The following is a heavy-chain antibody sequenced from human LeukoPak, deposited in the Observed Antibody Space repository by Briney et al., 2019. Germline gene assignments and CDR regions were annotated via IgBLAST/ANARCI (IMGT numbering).Heavy chain of an antibody. CDR1: GFTFDDYA. Sequence: GGSLRLSCAASGFTFDDYAMHWVRQAPGKGLEWVSGISWNSGSIGYADSVKGRFTISRDNAKDSLYLQMNSLRAEDTALYYCAKDKPGAVARYFDYWGQGTLVTVSS. V-gene: IGHV3-9*01. D-gene: IGHD6-19*01. CDR2: ISWNSGSI. J-gene: IGHJ4*02. CDR3: AKDKPGAVARYFDY.